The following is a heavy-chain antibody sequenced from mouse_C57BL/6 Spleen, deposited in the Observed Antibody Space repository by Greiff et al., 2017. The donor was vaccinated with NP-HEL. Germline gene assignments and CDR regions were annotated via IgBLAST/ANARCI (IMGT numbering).Heavy chain of an antibody. CDR1: GYTFTDYY. CDR3: ARFYPDYFDY. D-gene: IGHD2-1*01. CDR2: INPNNGGT. J-gene: IGHJ2*01. Sequence: VQLQQSGPELVKPGASVKISCKASGYTFTDYYMNWVKQSHGKSLEWIGDINPNNGGTSYNQKFKGKATLTVDKSSSTAYMELRSLTSEDSAVYYCARFYPDYFDYWGQGTTLTVSS. V-gene: IGHV1-26*01.